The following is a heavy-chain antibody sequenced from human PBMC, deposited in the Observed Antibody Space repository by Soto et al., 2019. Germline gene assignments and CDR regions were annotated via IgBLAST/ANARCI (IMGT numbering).Heavy chain of an antibody. D-gene: IGHD3-10*01. Sequence: QVHLVQSGAEVKKPGASVKVSCKGSGYAFTTYGITWVRQAPGQGLEWMGWISAHHGNTNYAQKLQGRVTVTRDTSASTAYMELRSLRSDDTVVYYCARGGYGEYWGQGARVSVSS. V-gene: IGHV1-18*01. CDR3: ARGGYGEY. CDR2: ISAHHGNT. CDR1: GYAFTTYG. J-gene: IGHJ4*02.